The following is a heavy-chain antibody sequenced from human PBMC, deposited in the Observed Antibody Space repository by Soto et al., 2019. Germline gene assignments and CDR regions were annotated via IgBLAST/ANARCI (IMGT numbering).Heavy chain of an antibody. J-gene: IGHJ4*02. D-gene: IGHD3-22*01. Sequence: GGSLRLSCVASGFTFSTYEMNWVRQAPGKGLEWVSYIDRSGRNKYYADSVKGRFTISRDSAKDSLYLQMHSLRAEDTAVYYCARDSNYYDSSDYFDYWGQGTPVTVSS. CDR3: ARDSNYYDSSDYFDY. CDR2: IDRSGRNK. CDR1: GFTFSTYE. V-gene: IGHV3-48*03.